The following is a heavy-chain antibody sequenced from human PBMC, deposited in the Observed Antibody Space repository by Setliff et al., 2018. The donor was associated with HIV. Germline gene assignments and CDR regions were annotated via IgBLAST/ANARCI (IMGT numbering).Heavy chain of an antibody. V-gene: IGHV4-34*01. CDR2: INHSGGT. Sequence: SETLSLTCAVYNGSFNGYYWSWIRQPPGKGLEWIGEINHSGGTTYNPSLNGRVGISVDTSKNQFSLKLITLTVADTAVYYCALLEVPFIGGRIPSFWGQGTLVTVS. D-gene: IGHD3-16*01. J-gene: IGHJ4*02. CDR1: NGSFNGYY. CDR3: ALLEVPFIGGRIPSF.